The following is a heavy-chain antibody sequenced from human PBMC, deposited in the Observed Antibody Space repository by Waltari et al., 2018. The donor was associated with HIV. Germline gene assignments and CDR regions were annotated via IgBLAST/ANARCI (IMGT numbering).Heavy chain of an antibody. CDR1: GSTFTSYG. Sequence: QVQLVQSGAEVKKPGASVKVSCKASGSTFTSYGISWVRQAPGQGLEWMGWISAYNGNTNYAQKLQGRVTMTTDTSTSTAYMELRSLRSDDTAVYYCARVPTMDYGDYGGVYFDYWGQGTLVTVSS. V-gene: IGHV1-18*01. CDR3: ARVPTMDYGDYGGVYFDY. CDR2: ISAYNGNT. J-gene: IGHJ4*02. D-gene: IGHD4-17*01.